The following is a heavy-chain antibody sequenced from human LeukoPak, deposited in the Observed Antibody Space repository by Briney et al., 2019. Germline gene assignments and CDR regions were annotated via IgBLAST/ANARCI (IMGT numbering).Heavy chain of an antibody. CDR1: GFTFSTYE. J-gene: IGHJ3*01. Sequence: GGSLTLSCAAYGFTFSTYEMNWVRQAPGKGLEWVSYISISGNTIDCADSVKGRFTMSRDIAKNSLYLQMNSLGPEDTAVYYCARESTWDAFDVWGQGTMVTVSS. CDR3: ARESTWDAFDV. V-gene: IGHV3-48*03. CDR2: ISISGNTI.